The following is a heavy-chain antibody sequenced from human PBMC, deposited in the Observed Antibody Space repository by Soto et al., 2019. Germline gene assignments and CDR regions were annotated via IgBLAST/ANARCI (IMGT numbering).Heavy chain of an antibody. CDR3: ARGPPGWLQPLDY. J-gene: IGHJ4*02. CDR2: IYYSGST. V-gene: IGHV4-39*07. D-gene: IGHD5-12*01. Sequence: PSETLSLTCTVSGGSISSSSYYWGWIRQPPGKGLEWIGSIYYSGSTYYNPSLKGRFTISRDNAKNSLYLQMNSLRAEDTAVYYCARGPPGWLQPLDYWGQGTLVTVSS. CDR1: GGSISSSSYY.